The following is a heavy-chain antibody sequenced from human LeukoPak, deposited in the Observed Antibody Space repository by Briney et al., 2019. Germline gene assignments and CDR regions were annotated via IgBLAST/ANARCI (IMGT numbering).Heavy chain of an antibody. Sequence: GGSLRLSCAASGFTFDDYAMHWVRQAPGKGLEWVSGISWNSGSIGYADSVKGRFTISRDNAKNSLYLQMNSLRAVDTAVYYCARDGAPDAHCSSSSCAIRWGQGTLVTVSS. J-gene: IGHJ4*02. CDR2: ISWNSGSI. CDR1: GFTFDDYA. CDR3: ARDGAPDAHCSSSSCAIR. D-gene: IGHD2-2*01. V-gene: IGHV3-9*01.